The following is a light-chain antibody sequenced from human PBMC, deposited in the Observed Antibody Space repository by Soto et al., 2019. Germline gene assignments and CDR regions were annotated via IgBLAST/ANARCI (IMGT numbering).Light chain of an antibody. CDR1: QSVSNSY. Sequence: EIVLTQSPGTLSLSPGERATLSCRASQSVSNSYLAWYQQKPGQAPRLLIYGASSRATGIPDRFSGSGSGTDFALTISRLEPEDFAVYHCQQYGGSPWTVGQGTKVDIK. V-gene: IGKV3-20*01. CDR3: QQYGGSPWT. J-gene: IGKJ1*01. CDR2: GAS.